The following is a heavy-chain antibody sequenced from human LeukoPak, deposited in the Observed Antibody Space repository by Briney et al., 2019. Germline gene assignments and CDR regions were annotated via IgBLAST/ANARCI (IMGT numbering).Heavy chain of an antibody. CDR3: AKDAQWLVEGGPFDY. J-gene: IGHJ4*02. Sequence: PGGSLRLSCAAYGFTVSSNEMSWVRQAPGKGLEWVSGISWNSGSIGYADSVKGRFTISRDNAKNSLYLQMNSLRAEDTALYYCAKDAQWLVEGGPFDYWGQGTLVTVSS. CDR2: ISWNSGSI. V-gene: IGHV3-9*01. CDR1: GFTVSSNE. D-gene: IGHD6-19*01.